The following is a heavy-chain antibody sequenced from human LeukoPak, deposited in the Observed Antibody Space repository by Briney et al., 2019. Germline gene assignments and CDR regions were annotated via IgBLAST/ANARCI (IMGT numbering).Heavy chain of an antibody. D-gene: IGHD5-18*01. V-gene: IGHV3-23*01. CDR3: AKCLVDTAMVQREFDY. J-gene: IGHJ4*02. Sequence: GGSLRLPCAASGFTFSSYAMSWVRQAPGKGLEWVSAISGSGGSTYYADSVKGRFTISRDNSKNTLYLQMNSLRAEDTAVYYCAKCLVDTAMVQREFDYWGQGTLVTVSS. CDR1: GFTFSSYA. CDR2: ISGSGGST.